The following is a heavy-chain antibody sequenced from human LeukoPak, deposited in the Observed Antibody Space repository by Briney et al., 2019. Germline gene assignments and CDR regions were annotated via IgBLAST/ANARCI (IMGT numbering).Heavy chain of an antibody. V-gene: IGHV3-23*01. J-gene: IGHJ1*01. CDR2: ISGSGGST. CDR1: EFTFSDYY. D-gene: IGHD6-13*01. CDR3: AKARGYSRRDFQH. Sequence: GGSLRLSCAASEFTFSDYYMSWVRQAPGKGLEWVSAISGSGGSTYYADSVKGRFTISRDNSKNTLYLQMNSLRAEDTAVYYCAKARGYSRRDFQHWGQGTLVTVSS.